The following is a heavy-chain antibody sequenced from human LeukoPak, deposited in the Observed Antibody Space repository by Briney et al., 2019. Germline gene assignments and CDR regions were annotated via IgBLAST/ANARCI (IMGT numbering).Heavy chain of an antibody. CDR3: ARETSHIVVVTANLYAFDI. CDR2: IDTSGST. D-gene: IGHD2-21*02. J-gene: IGHJ3*02. Sequence: SETLSLTCTVSGASISGSGYYWSRIRQPAGTGLEWIGRIDTSGSTTYNPSLKSRGTMSVDTSKKQLSLNLRSVTAADTAVYYCARETSHIVVVTANLYAFDIWGQGTMVTVSS. CDR1: GASISGSGYY. V-gene: IGHV4-61*02.